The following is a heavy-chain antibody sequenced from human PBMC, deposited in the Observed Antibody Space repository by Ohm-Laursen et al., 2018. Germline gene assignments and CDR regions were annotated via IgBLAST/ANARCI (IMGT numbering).Heavy chain of an antibody. V-gene: IGHV4-59*01. Sequence: SDTLSLTCTVSGGSISSYYWSWIRQPPGKGLEWIGYIYYSGSTNYNPSLKSRVTISVDTSKNQFSLKLSSVTAADTAVYYCAREGDSGSSVWGQGTLVTVSS. CDR2: IYYSGST. D-gene: IGHD1-26*01. CDR1: GGSISSYY. J-gene: IGHJ4*02. CDR3: AREGDSGSSV.